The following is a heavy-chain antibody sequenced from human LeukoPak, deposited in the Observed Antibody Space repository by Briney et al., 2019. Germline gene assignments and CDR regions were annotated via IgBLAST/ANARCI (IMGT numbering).Heavy chain of an antibody. CDR3: ARDQGSGYDY. D-gene: IGHD3-22*01. V-gene: IGHV4-39*07. CDR2: IYYSGST. CDR1: GGSISSSSYY. J-gene: IGHJ4*02. Sequence: PSETLSLTCTVSGGSISSSSYYWGWIRQPPGKGLEWIGSIYYSGSTYYNPSLKSRVTISVDTSKNQFSLKLSSVTAADTAVYYCARDQGSGYDYWGQGTLVTVSS.